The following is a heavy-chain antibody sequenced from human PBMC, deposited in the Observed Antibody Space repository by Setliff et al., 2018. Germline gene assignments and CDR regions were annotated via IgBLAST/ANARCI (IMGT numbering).Heavy chain of an antibody. Sequence: SETLSLTCTVSGGSISSYYWSWIRQPPGKGLEWIGYIHISGSTNYNPSLKSRVTISLDTSKRQFSLKLTSVTAADTAVYYCARALASGRYYGQSSYYMDVWGKGTTVTVSS. J-gene: IGHJ6*03. CDR3: ARALASGRYYGQSSYYMDV. D-gene: IGHD3-10*01. CDR1: GGSISSYY. V-gene: IGHV4-4*08. CDR2: IHISGST.